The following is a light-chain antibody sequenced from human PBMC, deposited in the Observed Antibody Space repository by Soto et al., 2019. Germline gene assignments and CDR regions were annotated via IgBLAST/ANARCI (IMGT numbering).Light chain of an antibody. CDR2: EDN. CDR3: QSYESSNVV. Sequence: NFMLTQPHSVSESPGKTVTISCTRSSGSIASNYVQWYQQRPGSSPTTVIYEDNQRPSGLPDRFSGSIDSSSNSASLTTSGLKTSEEADHYCQSYESSNVVFGGGTTLT. CDR1: SGSIASNY. V-gene: IGLV6-57*01. J-gene: IGLJ2*01.